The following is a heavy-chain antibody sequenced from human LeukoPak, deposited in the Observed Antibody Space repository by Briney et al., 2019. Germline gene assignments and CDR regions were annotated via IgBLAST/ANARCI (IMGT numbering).Heavy chain of an antibody. J-gene: IGHJ5*02. CDR1: GYPISSGYY. CDR2: IYHSGGT. Sequence: SETLSLTCAVSGYPISSGYYWGWIRPPPGKGLEWIGSIYHSGGTYYNPSLKSRVTISVDTSKNQFSLKLSSVTAADTAVYYCAIGGYCSSTSCYEGFDPWGQGTLVTVSS. CDR3: AIGGYCSSTSCYEGFDP. V-gene: IGHV4-38-2*01. D-gene: IGHD2-2*01.